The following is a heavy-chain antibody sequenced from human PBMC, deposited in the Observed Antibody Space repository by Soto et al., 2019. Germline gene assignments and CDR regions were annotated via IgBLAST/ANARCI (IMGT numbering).Heavy chain of an antibody. CDR1: GGTFSSYA. CDR3: AGDGGYVLNGMDV. CDR2: IIPIFGTA. D-gene: IGHD5-12*01. J-gene: IGHJ6*02. Sequence: SVKVSGKASGGTFSSYAISWVRQAPGQGLEWMGGIIPIFGTANYAQKFQGRVTITADKSTSTAYMELSSLRSEDTAVYYCAGDGGYVLNGMDVWGQGTTVTVSS. V-gene: IGHV1-69*06.